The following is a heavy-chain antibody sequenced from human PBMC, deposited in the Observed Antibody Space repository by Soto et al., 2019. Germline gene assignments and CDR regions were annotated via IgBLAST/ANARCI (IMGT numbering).Heavy chain of an antibody. CDR1: GFTVSSQS. CDR3: AKRNLYNIGGGSDY. J-gene: IGHJ4*02. V-gene: IGHV3-23*01. Sequence: GSLRLSCAASGFTVSSQSMTWVRQPPGKGLEWVSHLSTNGQDTLYADSVKGRFNISRDTSSNILYLQMNSLRAEDTAVYYCAKRNLYNIGGGSDYWGQGTLVTVSS. CDR2: LSTNGQDT. D-gene: IGHD2-15*01.